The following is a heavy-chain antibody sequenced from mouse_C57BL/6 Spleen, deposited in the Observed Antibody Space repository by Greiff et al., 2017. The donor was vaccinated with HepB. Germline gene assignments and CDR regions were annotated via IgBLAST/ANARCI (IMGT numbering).Heavy chain of an antibody. CDR2: IDPEDGDT. V-gene: IGHV14-1*01. CDR3: TTEGVYYGSSYGYFDV. J-gene: IGHJ1*03. Sequence: VHVKQSGAELVRPGASVKLSCTASGFNIKDYYMHWVKQRPEQGLEWIGRIDPEDGDTEYAPKFQGKATMTADTSSNTAYLQLSSLTSEDTAVYYCTTEGVYYGSSYGYFDVWGTGTTVTVSS. CDR1: GFNIKDYY. D-gene: IGHD1-1*01.